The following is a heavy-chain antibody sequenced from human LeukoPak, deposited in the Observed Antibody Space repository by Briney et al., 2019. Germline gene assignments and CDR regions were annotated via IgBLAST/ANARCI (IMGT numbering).Heavy chain of an antibody. J-gene: IGHJ4*02. D-gene: IGHD3-3*01. V-gene: IGHV1-18*01. CDR2: ISAYNGNT. CDR1: GYTFTSYG. Sequence: ASVKVSCKASGYTFTSYGISWVRQAPGQGLEWMGWISAYNGNTNYAQKFQGRVTMTTDTSTSTAYMELRSLRSDDTAVYYCARDVRFTIFGVVTLDYWGQGTLVTVSS. CDR3: ARDVRFTIFGVVTLDY.